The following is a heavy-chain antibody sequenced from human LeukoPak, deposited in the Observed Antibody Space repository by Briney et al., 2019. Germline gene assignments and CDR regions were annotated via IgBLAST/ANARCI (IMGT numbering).Heavy chain of an antibody. CDR3: ARTSAVRFLEWLSERNYAFDI. Sequence: SETLSLTCSVSGGSLSNFYWSWIRQPPGKGLEWIGYMYYSGSTNYNPSLKSRVTMSVDTSRNQFSLKLSSVTAADTAVYYCARTSAVRFLEWLSERNYAFDIWGQGTMVTVSS. J-gene: IGHJ3*02. D-gene: IGHD3-3*01. CDR1: GGSLSNFY. CDR2: MYYSGST. V-gene: IGHV4-59*08.